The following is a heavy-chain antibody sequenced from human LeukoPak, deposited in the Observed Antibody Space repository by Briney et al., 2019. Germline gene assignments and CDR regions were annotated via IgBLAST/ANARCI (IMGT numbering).Heavy chain of an antibody. CDR1: GGSFSGYY. V-gene: IGHV4-34*01. D-gene: IGHD6-13*01. CDR2: INHSENT. Sequence: SETLSLTCAVYGGSFSGYYWSWIRQPLGKGLEWIGEINHSENTDYNPSLKSRVTISVDTSKNQLSLKLSSVTAADTAVYYCARGRSRYATSSLYYYYYMDVWGKGTTVTVSS. J-gene: IGHJ6*03. CDR3: ARGRSRYATSSLYYYYYMDV.